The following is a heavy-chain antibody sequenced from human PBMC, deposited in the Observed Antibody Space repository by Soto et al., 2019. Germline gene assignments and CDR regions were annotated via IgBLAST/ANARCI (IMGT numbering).Heavy chain of an antibody. Sequence: EIQLLESGGALVQPGGSLRLSCAASGFTFSSYAMSWVRQAPGKGLEWVSLISGSGGATYYADSVKGRFTISRDSSKNTLYLQMHSLRAEDTAIYYCAKCDIVVTPAYYMDVWGRGTTVTVS. V-gene: IGHV3-23*01. D-gene: IGHD2-15*01. CDR2: ISGSGGAT. CDR3: AKCDIVVTPAYYMDV. J-gene: IGHJ6*03. CDR1: GFTFSSYA.